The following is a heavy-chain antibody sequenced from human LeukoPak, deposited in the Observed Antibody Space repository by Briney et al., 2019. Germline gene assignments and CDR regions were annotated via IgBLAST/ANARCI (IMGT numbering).Heavy chain of an antibody. J-gene: IGHJ4*02. D-gene: IGHD3-22*01. V-gene: IGHV3-53*01. CDR2: IYSGGST. CDR1: GFTVSSNY. Sequence: PGGSLRLSCAASGFTVSSNYMSWVGQAQGRGLEGVSVIYSGGSTYYADSVRGRFTISRDNSKNTLYLQMNSLRAEDTAVYYCAREFYYDSSGGFDYWGQGTLVTVPS. CDR3: AREFYYDSSGGFDY.